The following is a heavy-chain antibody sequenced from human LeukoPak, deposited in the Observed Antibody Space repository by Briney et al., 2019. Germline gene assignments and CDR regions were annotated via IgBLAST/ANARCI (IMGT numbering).Heavy chain of an antibody. V-gene: IGHV1-69*04. D-gene: IGHD2-15*01. Sequence: GASMKVSCKASGGTFSSYAISWVRQAPGQGLEWMGRIVPILGIANYAQKFQGRVTITADRSTSTAYMELSSLRSEDTAVYYCARVPDIVGGRESYYYYGMDVWGQGTTVTVSS. CDR3: ARVPDIVGGRESYYYYGMDV. CDR2: IVPILGIA. J-gene: IGHJ6*02. CDR1: GGTFSSYA.